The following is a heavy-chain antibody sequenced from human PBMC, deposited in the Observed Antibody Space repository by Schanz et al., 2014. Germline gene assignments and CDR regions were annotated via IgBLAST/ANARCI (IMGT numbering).Heavy chain of an antibody. V-gene: IGHV3-23*04. CDR3: ARPALWFGDNCFDP. D-gene: IGHD3-10*01. CDR2: ISGSGGNT. J-gene: IGHJ5*02. CDR1: GLTFSSYA. Sequence: EVQLVESGGGLVKPGGSLRLSCATSGLTFSSYAMSWVRQAPGKGLEWVSAISGSGGNTYYADAVRGRFTISRDNFKGALYLQMTSLRAEDTAVYYCARPALWFGDNCFDPWGQGTLVTVSS.